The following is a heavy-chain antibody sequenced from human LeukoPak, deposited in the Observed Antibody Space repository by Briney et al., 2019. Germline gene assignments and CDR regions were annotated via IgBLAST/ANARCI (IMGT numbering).Heavy chain of an antibody. CDR1: GFTVSSNY. D-gene: IGHD3-3*01. V-gene: IGHV3-66*02. J-gene: IGHJ6*03. CDR3: AAEYYDFWSGVNYYYMDV. CDR2: IYSGGST. Sequence: GGSLRLSCAASGFTVSSNYMSWVRQAPGKGLEWVSVIYSGGSTYYADSVKGRFTISRDNSKNTLYLQMNSLRAEDTAVYYCAAEYYDFWSGVNYYYMDVWGKGTTVTVSS.